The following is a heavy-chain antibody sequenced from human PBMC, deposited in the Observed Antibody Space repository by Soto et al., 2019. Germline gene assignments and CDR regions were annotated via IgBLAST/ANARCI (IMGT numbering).Heavy chain of an antibody. CDR1: GLPFGDYG. V-gene: IGHV3-30*18. CDR3: AKALVRGRYPHYGLDV. D-gene: IGHD3-10*01. J-gene: IGHJ6*02. CDR2: MSPDGTKK. Sequence: PGGSLRLSCAVSGLPFGDYGMPWAPQTPDKGLEWVPLMSPDGTKKNNADSVKGRFTISRDTSKNTLYLQISRLRGEDSAVYHCAKALVRGRYPHYGLDVWDQGTGVPV.